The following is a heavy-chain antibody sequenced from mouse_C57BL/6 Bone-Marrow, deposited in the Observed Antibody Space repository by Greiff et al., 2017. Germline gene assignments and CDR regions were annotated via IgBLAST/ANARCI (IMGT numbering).Heavy chain of an antibody. CDR3: ARDPFIYYYGSSWFAY. CDR2: IYPRSGNT. Sequence: QVRLQQSGAELARPGASVKLSCKASGYTFTSYGISWVKQRTGQGLEWIGEIYPRSGNTYYNEKFKGKATLTADKSSSTAYMELRSLTSEDSAVYFCARDPFIYYYGSSWFAYWGQGTLVTVSA. CDR1: GYTFTSYG. D-gene: IGHD1-1*01. V-gene: IGHV1-81*01. J-gene: IGHJ3*01.